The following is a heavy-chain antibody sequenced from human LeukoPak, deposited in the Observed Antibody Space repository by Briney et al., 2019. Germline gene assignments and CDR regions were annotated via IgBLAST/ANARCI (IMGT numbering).Heavy chain of an antibody. J-gene: IGHJ6*02. CDR3: ARVAPIAAAGSSYYYAIDV. CDR2: IYSSGTT. D-gene: IGHD6-25*01. CDR1: GGSISNYY. Sequence: SETLSLTCNVSGGSISNYYWTWIRQPAGKGLKWIGRIYSSGTTTYNPSLKSRVAMSVDTSRNQFSLKLNSVTAADTAVYYCARVAPIAAAGSSYYYAIDVWGQGTTVTVSS. V-gene: IGHV4-4*07.